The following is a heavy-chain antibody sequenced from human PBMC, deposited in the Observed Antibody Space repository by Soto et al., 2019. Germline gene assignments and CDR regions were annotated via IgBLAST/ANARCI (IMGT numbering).Heavy chain of an antibody. Sequence: QVQLQESGPGLVKPSETLSLTCTVSGGSISTYYWNWIRQPPGKGLEWIGYIYYSGSINYNPSLKSRVTISVDTSKNQLALKLSSVTAADTAVYYCARQTWYGGALNYWGQGTLVTVSS. CDR3: ARQTWYGGALNY. CDR2: IYYSGSI. J-gene: IGHJ4*02. D-gene: IGHD4-17*01. CDR1: GGSISTYY. V-gene: IGHV4-59*08.